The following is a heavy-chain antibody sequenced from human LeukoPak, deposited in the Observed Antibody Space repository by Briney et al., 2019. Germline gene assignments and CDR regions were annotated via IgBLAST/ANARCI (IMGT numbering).Heavy chain of an antibody. J-gene: IGHJ6*03. V-gene: IGHV3-23*01. CDR2: VSGSAGRT. D-gene: IGHD2-8*02. Sequence: GGPLRLSCAASGFTFSSYAMTWVRQAPGKGLEWVSTVSGSAGRTDYADSVKGRFTISRDNLKNTLYLQMNGLRAEDTAVYYCAKNRGHCVDGVCHNYYYMDVWGRGTTVTVSS. CDR1: GFTFSSYA. CDR3: AKNRGHCVDGVCHNYYYMDV.